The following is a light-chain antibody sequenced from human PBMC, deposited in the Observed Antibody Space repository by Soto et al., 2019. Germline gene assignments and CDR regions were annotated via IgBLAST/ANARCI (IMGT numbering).Light chain of an antibody. Sequence: QSALTQPASVSGSPGQSSTISCTGTSSDVGGYNDVSWYQQHPGKAPKLMIYDVSNRPSGVSNRFSGSESGNTASLTISGLQAEDEADYYCSSYTSSSTPYVVFGGGTKLTVL. CDR3: SSYTSSSTPYVV. CDR2: DVS. J-gene: IGLJ2*01. V-gene: IGLV2-14*01. CDR1: SSDVGGYND.